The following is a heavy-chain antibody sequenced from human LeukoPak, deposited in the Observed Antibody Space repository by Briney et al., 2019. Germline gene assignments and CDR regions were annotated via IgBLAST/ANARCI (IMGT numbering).Heavy chain of an antibody. V-gene: IGHV4-4*07. J-gene: IGHJ6*03. CDR2: IYTSGST. CDR3: ARERVNYYDSSGYRSNYYYYYMDV. CDR1: GGSISSYY. Sequence: SETLSLTRTVSGGSISSYYWSWIRQPAGKGLEWIGRIYTSGSTNYNPSLKSRVTMSVDTSKNQFSLKLSSVTAADTAVYYCARERVNYYDSSGYRSNYYYYYMDVRGKGTTVTISS. D-gene: IGHD3-22*01.